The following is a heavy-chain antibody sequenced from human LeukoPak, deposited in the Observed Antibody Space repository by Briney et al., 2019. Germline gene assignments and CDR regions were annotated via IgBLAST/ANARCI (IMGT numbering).Heavy chain of an antibody. CDR2: IYYSGST. Sequence: SETLSLTCTVSGGSISSYYWSWIRQPPGKGLEWIGYIYYSGSTNYNPSLKSRVTISVDTSKNQFSLKLSSVTAADPAVYYCARHLSLSSSWYEFDYWGQGTLVTVSS. CDR1: GGSISSYY. J-gene: IGHJ4*02. V-gene: IGHV4-59*08. CDR3: ARHLSLSSSWYEFDY. D-gene: IGHD6-13*01.